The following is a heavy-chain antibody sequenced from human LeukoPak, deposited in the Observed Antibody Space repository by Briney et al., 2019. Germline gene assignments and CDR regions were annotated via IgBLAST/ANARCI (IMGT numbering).Heavy chain of an antibody. CDR1: GGTFSSYA. V-gene: IGHV1-69*04. J-gene: IGHJ4*02. D-gene: IGHD6-13*01. CDR3: ARATETGYSSSWYWNY. Sequence: SVKVSCKASGGTFSSYAISWVRQAPGQGLEWIGKIIPILGIANYAQKFQGRVTITADKSTSTAYMELSSLRSEDTAVYYCARATETGYSSSWYWNYWGQGTQVTVSS. CDR2: IIPILGIA.